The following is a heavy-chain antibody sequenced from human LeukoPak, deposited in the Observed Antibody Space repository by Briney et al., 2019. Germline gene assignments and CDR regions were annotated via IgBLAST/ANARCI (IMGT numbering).Heavy chain of an antibody. CDR2: ISSSSSTI. Sequence: GGSLRLSCAASGFTFSSYSMNWVRQAPGKGLEWVSYISSSSSTIYYADSAKGRFTISRDNAKNSLYLQMNSLRDDDTAVYYCARAAYYYDSSGYYYFDYWGQGTLVTVSS. D-gene: IGHD3-22*01. CDR1: GFTFSSYS. CDR3: ARAAYYYDSSGYYYFDY. J-gene: IGHJ4*02. V-gene: IGHV3-48*02.